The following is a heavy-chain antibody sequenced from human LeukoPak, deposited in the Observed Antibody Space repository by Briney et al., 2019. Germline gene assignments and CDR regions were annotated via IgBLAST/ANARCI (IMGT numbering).Heavy chain of an antibody. CDR1: GGSIISGSYY. CDR2: IYYSGST. J-gene: IGHJ4*02. V-gene: IGHV4-61*10. D-gene: IGHD1-14*01. CDR3: ARSMTQPVGPLDY. Sequence: SETLSLTCTVSGGSIISGSYYWSWIRQPAGKGLEWIGYIYYSGSTNYNPSLKSRVTISVDTSKNQFSLKLSSVTAADTAVYYCARSMTQPVGPLDYWGQGTLVTVSS.